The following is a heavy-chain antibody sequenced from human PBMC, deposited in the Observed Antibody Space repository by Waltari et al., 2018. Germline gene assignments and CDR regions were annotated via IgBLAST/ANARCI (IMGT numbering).Heavy chain of an antibody. CDR2: IYSGGST. Sequence: EVQLVESGGGLIQPGGSLRLSCAASGFTVSSNYMSWVRQAPGKGLEWVSIIYSGGSTYYANSVKGRFTVSRDNSKNTLYLQMNSLRAEDTAVYYCARDKMGAALGTAFGMDVWDQGP. CDR1: GFTVSSNY. D-gene: IGHD2-21*02. CDR3: ARDKMGAALGTAFGMDV. V-gene: IGHV3-53*01. J-gene: IGHJ6*02.